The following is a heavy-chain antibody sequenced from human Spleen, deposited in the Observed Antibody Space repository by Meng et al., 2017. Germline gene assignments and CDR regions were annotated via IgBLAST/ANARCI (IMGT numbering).Heavy chain of an antibody. CDR2: IKQDGSEK. V-gene: IGHV3-7*01. CDR1: GFTFSNYW. Sequence: GESLKISCAASGFTFSNYWMTWVRQAPGKGLEWVANIKQDGSEKYYVDSLKGRFTISRDNAKNLLYLQMNSLRVEDTAVYYCARGRYDLDKWGQGTLVTVSS. J-gene: IGHJ4*02. D-gene: IGHD1-1*01. CDR3: ARGRYDLDK.